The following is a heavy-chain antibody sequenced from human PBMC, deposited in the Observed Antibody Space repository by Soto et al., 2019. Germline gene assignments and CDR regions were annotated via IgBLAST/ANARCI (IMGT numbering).Heavy chain of an antibody. V-gene: IGHV5-51*01. CDR2: IYPGDSDT. Sequence: GESLKISWKGSGYSFTSYWIGWVRQVPGKGLELMGIIYPGDSDTRYSPSFQGQVTISADKSISTAYLQWSSLKASDTAMYYCARHSRMGNSIAHMDVWGQGTTVTVSS. CDR3: ARHSRMGNSIAHMDV. J-gene: IGHJ6*02. CDR1: GYSFTSYW. D-gene: IGHD6-6*01.